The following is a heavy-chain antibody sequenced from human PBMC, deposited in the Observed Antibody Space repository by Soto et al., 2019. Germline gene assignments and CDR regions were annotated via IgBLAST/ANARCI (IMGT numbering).Heavy chain of an antibody. Sequence: SVKVSCKASGGTFSSYAISWVRQAPGQGLEWMGGIIPIFGTANYAQKFQGRVTITADESTSTAYMELSSLRSEDTAVYYCARDPLRWYPKFNDAFDIWGQGTMVTVSS. V-gene: IGHV1-69*13. CDR3: ARDPLRWYPKFNDAFDI. CDR2: IIPIFGTA. D-gene: IGHD4-17*01. J-gene: IGHJ3*02. CDR1: GGTFSSYA.